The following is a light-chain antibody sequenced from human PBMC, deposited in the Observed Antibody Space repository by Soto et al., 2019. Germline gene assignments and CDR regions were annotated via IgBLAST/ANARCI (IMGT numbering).Light chain of an antibody. CDR2: GAS. CDR1: QSVSNN. J-gene: IGKJ1*01. CDR3: QQYGSSLWT. V-gene: IGKV3-20*01. Sequence: EIVMTQSPATLSVSPGERATLSCRASQSVSNNLAWYQQKPGQAPRLLIYGASSRATGIPDRFSGSGSGTDFTLTISRLEPEDFAVYYCQQYGSSLWTFSQGTKVDIK.